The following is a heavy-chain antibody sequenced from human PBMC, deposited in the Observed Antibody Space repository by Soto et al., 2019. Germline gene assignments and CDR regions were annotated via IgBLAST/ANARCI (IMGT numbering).Heavy chain of an antibody. CDR3: ARGAYLNWFDP. CDR2: ISSSSSTI. J-gene: IGHJ5*02. CDR1: GFTFSSYS. Sequence: GGSLRLSCAASGFTFSSYSMNWFRQAPGKGLEWVSYISSSSSTIYYADSVKGRFTISRDNAKNSLYLQMNSLRAEDTAVYYCARGAYLNWFDPWGQGTLVTVS. V-gene: IGHV3-48*01.